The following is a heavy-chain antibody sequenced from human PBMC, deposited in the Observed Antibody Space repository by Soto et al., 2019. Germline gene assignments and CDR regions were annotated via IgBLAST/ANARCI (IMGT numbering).Heavy chain of an antibody. V-gene: IGHV4-31*03. CDR1: GCSIGSGGYY. J-gene: IGHJ4*02. Sequence: SETLSLPCPVSGCSIGSGGYYWSWIRQHPGKGLEWIGYIYYSGSTYYNPSLKSRVTISVDTSKNQFSLKLSSVTAADTAVYYCARGHILTGPPDYWGQGTLVTVSS. D-gene: IGHD3-9*01. CDR2: IYYSGST. CDR3: ARGHILTGPPDY.